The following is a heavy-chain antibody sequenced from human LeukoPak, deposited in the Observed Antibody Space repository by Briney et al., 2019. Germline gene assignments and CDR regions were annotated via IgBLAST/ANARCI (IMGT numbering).Heavy chain of an antibody. CDR2: IKQDGSEK. V-gene: IGHV3-7*03. D-gene: IGHD3-10*01. J-gene: IGHJ4*02. CDR1: GFTFSSYY. CDR3: ARDWRGPRRGFDY. Sequence: GGSLRLSCAASGFTFSSYYMSWVRQAPGKGLEWVANIKQDGSEKYYVDSVKGRFTISRDNSKNTLYLQMNSLRAEDTAVYYCARDWRGPRRGFDYWGQGTLVTVSS.